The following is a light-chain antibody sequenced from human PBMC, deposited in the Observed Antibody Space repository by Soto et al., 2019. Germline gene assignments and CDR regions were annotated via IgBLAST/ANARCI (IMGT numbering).Light chain of an antibody. CDR1: SSDVGGYKY. V-gene: IGLV2-11*01. Sequence: QSALTQPRSVSGSPGQSVTISCTGTSSDVGGYKYVSWYQQHPGKAPKRMIYDVSKRPSGVPDRFSGSKSGNTASLTISGLQAEDEADYFCCFYTGSYTWVFGGGTKLTVL. CDR2: DVS. CDR3: CFYTGSYTWV. J-gene: IGLJ2*01.